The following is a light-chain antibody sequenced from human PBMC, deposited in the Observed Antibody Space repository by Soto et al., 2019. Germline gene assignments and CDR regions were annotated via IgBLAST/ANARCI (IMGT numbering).Light chain of an antibody. CDR1: SSDVGGYNY. J-gene: IGLJ1*01. CDR3: SSYAGSNNYV. V-gene: IGLV2-8*01. Sequence: QSALTQPPSASGSPGQSVTISCIGTSSDVGGYNYVPWYQQHPGKAPKLMIYEVSRRPSGVPDRFSGSKSGNTASLTVSGLQAEDEADYYCSSYAGSNNYVFGTGTKVTVL. CDR2: EVS.